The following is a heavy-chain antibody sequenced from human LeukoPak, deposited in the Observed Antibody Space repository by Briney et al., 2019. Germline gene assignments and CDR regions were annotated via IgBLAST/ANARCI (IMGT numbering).Heavy chain of an antibody. CDR1: GGSFSGYY. CDR2: INHSGST. CDR3: ARGWSGYCSGGSCYPPFDI. D-gene: IGHD2-15*01. J-gene: IGHJ3*02. Sequence: SETLSLTCAVYGGSFSGYYWSWIRQPPGKGLEWIGEINHSGSTNYNPSLKSRVTISVDTSKNQFSLKLSSVTAADTAVYYRARGWSGYCSGGSCYPPFDIWGQGTMVTVSS. V-gene: IGHV4-34*01.